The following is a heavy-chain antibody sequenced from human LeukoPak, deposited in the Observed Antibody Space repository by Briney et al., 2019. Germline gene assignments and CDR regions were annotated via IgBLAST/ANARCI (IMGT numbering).Heavy chain of an antibody. D-gene: IGHD6-19*01. CDR2: INPLRGIT. J-gene: IGHJ5*02. Sequence: ASVTVSCKASGCTFTDYYVHWVRQAPGLGLEWMGIINPLRGITIYAQKFQGRVTMTSDTSTNTVYMELSSLISEDTAVYYCTRTIGYRPVAGLKEKWFDPWGQGTLVTVSS. V-gene: IGHV1-46*01. CDR3: TRTIGYRPVAGLKEKWFDP. CDR1: GCTFTDYY.